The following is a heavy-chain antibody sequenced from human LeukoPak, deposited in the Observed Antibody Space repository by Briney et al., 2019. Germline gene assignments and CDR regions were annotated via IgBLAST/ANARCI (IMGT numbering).Heavy chain of an antibody. CDR2: INTNTGNP. CDR3: ARAASPSAVALYYYYYYGMDV. Sequence: ASVKVSCKASGYTFTSYAMNWVRQAAGQGLEWMGWINTNTGNPTYAQGFTGRFVFSLDTSVSTAYLQISSLKAEDTAVYYCARAASPSAVALYYYYYYGMDVWGQGTTVTVSS. V-gene: IGHV7-4-1*02. CDR1: GYTFTSYA. D-gene: IGHD6-19*01. J-gene: IGHJ6*02.